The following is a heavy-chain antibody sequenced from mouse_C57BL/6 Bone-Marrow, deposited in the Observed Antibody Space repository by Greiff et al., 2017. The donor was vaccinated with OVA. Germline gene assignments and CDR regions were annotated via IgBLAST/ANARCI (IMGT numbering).Heavy chain of an antibody. CDR3: ARDTGTSYFDY. J-gene: IGHJ2*01. Sequence: EVKLMESGPGLVKPSQSLSLTCSVTGYSITSGYYWNWIRQFPGNKLEWMGYISYDGSNNYNPSLKNRISITRDTSKNQFFLKLNSVTTEDTATYYCARDTGTSYFDYWGQGTTLTVSS. V-gene: IGHV3-6*01. CDR2: ISYDGSN. CDR1: GYSITSGYY. D-gene: IGHD4-1*01.